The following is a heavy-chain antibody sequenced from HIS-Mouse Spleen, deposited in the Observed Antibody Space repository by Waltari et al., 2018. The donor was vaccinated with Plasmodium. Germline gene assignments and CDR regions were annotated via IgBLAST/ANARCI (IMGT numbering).Heavy chain of an antibody. CDR1: GGSISSYS. Sequence: QLQLQESGPGLVTPSETLSLTCTVSGGSISSYSWSWIRQPPGKGLAWIGYIYYSGSTNYNPSLKSRVTISVDTSKNQFSLKLSSVTAADTAVYYCARHRAGITIFDYWGQGTLVTVSS. CDR2: IYYSGST. D-gene: IGHD3-3*01. CDR3: ARHRAGITIFDY. V-gene: IGHV4-59*08. J-gene: IGHJ4*02.